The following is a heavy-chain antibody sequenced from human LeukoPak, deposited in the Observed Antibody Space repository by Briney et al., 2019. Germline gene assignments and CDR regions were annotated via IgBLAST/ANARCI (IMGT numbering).Heavy chain of an antibody. D-gene: IGHD3-22*01. J-gene: IGHJ4*02. CDR1: GYTFTSYG. Sequence: ASVKVSCKASGYTFTSYGISWVRQAPGQGLEWMGWISAYNGNTNYAQKLQGRVTMTTDTSTSTAYMELRSLRSDDTAVYYCASASGHYYDSSGYYYFDYWGQGTLVTVSS. CDR2: ISAYNGNT. V-gene: IGHV1-18*01. CDR3: ASASGHYYDSSGYYYFDY.